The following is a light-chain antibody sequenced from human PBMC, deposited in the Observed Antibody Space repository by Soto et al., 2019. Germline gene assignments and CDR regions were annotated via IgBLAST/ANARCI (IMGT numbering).Light chain of an antibody. CDR1: ENVRTF. CDR3: QQHSHWPPWT. CDR2: GAS. Sequence: EVVLTQSPATLSLSPGERATLSCRASENVRTFVDWYQQKPGQAPRLLIYGASNRATGIPARFSGSGSGTDFTLTISNLEPEDFVVYYCQQHSHWPPWTFGQGTRLEIQ. V-gene: IGKV3-11*01. J-gene: IGKJ1*01.